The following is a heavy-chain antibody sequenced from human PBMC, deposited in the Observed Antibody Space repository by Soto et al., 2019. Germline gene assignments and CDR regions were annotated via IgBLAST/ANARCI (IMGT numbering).Heavy chain of an antibody. CDR1: GGSFSGYY. CDR2: INHSGST. CDR3: ERGFGQQPPDY. J-gene: IGHJ4*02. D-gene: IGHD6-13*01. V-gene: IGHV4-34*01. Sequence: QVQLQQWGAGLLKPSETLSLTCAVYGGSFSGYYWSWIRQPPGKGLEWIGEINHSGSTNYNPSLKSRVTISVDTSNNQFSLKLSSVTAADTAVYYCERGFGQQPPDYWGQGTLVTVSS.